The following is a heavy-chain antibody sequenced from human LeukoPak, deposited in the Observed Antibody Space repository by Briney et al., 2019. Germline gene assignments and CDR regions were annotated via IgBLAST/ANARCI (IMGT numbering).Heavy chain of an antibody. CDR3: ARAQYCGGDCYWSSDN. D-gene: IGHD2-21*02. J-gene: IGHJ4*02. Sequence: GGSLRLSCAASGFTFSSYSMNWVRQAPGKGLEWVSYISGGSETIYYADSVKGRFTISRDNAKNSLYLQVNSLRDEDTAVYYCARAQYCGGDCYWSSDNWGQGTQVTVSS. CDR2: ISGGSETI. CDR1: GFTFSSYS. V-gene: IGHV3-48*02.